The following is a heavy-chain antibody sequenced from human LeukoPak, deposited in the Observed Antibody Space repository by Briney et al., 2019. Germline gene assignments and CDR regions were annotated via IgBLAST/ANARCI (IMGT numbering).Heavy chain of an antibody. CDR3: VRRDNTGWNYFDY. D-gene: IGHD6-19*01. CDR1: GGPINSHY. Sequence: PSETLSLTCTVSGGPINSHYWIWIRQPPGKGLEWIGDIYYSGSTKYNPSLKSRVTISRDTSKNHLSLKLTSVLAADTAIYYCVRRDNTGWNYFDYWGQGILVTVSS. V-gene: IGHV4-59*08. J-gene: IGHJ4*02. CDR2: IYYSGST.